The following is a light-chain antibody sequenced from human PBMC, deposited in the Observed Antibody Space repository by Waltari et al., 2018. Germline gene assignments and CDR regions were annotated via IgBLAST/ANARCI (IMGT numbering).Light chain of an antibody. V-gene: IGLV2-14*03. Sequence: QSALTQPASVSGSPGQSITISCTGTSSDVGGYNYVSWYQQHPGKAPKLMIYDVSNRPSGVPNRFSGSKSGNTASLTISGLQAEDEADYYCSSYTSSSTLGVFGTGTKVTVL. J-gene: IGLJ1*01. CDR1: SSDVGGYNY. CDR2: DVS. CDR3: SSYTSSSTLGV.